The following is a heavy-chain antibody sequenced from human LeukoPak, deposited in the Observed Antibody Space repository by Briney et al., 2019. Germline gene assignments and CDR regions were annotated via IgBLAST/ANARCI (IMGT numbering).Heavy chain of an antibody. CDR1: GFTVSANY. J-gene: IGHJ3*02. Sequence: GGSLRLSCAASGFTVSANYMSWVRQAPGKGLQWVSVIYGDGSAYYADSVKGRFTISRDNSKNTVYLQMNSLRVEDTAVYYCARDHYIAVAGFPGIWGQGTMVTVSS. V-gene: IGHV3-66*01. CDR2: IYGDGSA. CDR3: ARDHYIAVAGFPGI. D-gene: IGHD6-19*01.